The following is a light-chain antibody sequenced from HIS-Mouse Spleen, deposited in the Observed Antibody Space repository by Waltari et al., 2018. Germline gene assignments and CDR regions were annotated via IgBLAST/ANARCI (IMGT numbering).Light chain of an antibody. CDR2: EDS. V-gene: IGLV3-10*01. Sequence: SYELTQPPSVSVSPGQTARITCSGDALPKKYAYWYQQKSGQAPVLVIHEDSKRPSGIPERCSGSSSGTMATLTISGAQVEDEADYYCYSTDSSGNHRVFSGGTKLTVL. J-gene: IGLJ2*01. CDR3: YSTDSSGNHRV. CDR1: ALPKKY.